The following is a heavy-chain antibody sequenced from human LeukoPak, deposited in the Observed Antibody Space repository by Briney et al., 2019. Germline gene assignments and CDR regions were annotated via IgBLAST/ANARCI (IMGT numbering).Heavy chain of an antibody. V-gene: IGHV1-2*02. CDR2: INPNSGGT. Sequence: ASVKVSCKASGYTFTGYYMHWVRQAHGQGLEWMGWINPNSGGTNYAQKFQGRVTMTRDTSTSTAYMELSRLRSDDTAVYYCATAHLSDNVANYLLQWGQGTLVTVSS. D-gene: IGHD2-15*01. CDR3: ATAHLSDNVANYLLQ. CDR1: GYTFTGYY. J-gene: IGHJ4*02.